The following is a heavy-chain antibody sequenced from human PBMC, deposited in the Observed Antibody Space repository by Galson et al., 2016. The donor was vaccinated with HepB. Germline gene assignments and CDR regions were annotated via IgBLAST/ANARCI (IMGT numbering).Heavy chain of an antibody. Sequence: QSGADVKRPGESLKISCKASGYIFTNYWIGWVRQMPGKGPEWMGIIYPCDSDTRYSPSFQCQVTISVDKSITTAYLQWSRLKALDTATYYCARRGYCIGGACHPNALDIWGQGTMVAVSS. J-gene: IGHJ3*02. V-gene: IGHV5-51*01. CDR2: IYPCDSDT. D-gene: IGHD2-8*02. CDR3: ARRGYCIGGACHPNALDI. CDR1: GYIFTNYW.